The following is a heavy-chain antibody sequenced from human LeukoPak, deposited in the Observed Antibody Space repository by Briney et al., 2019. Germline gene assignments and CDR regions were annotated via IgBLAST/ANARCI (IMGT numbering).Heavy chain of an antibody. J-gene: IGHJ4*02. Sequence: PGGSLRHSCAASGFTFSSYAMHWVRQAPGKGLEYVSAISSNGGSTYYENSVKGRFTISRDNSKNTLYLQMGSLRAEDMAVYYCARGGITKFDYWGQGTLVTVSS. D-gene: IGHD3-10*01. CDR3: ARGGITKFDY. CDR2: ISSNGGST. CDR1: GFTFSSYA. V-gene: IGHV3-64*01.